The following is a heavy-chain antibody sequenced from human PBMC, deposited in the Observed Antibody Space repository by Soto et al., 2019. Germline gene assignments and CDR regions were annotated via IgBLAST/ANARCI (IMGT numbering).Heavy chain of an antibody. V-gene: IGHV3-23*01. J-gene: IGHJ4*02. Sequence: EVQLLESGGGFVQPGGSLRLSCTASGFTFSDHGMHWVRQAPGKGLEWVACISGSVGSKFYADSVKGRFTISRDNYLNTLDLKMNSLRAEDTAVYYCAKDRTIASRTFDSWGQGALVTVSS. D-gene: IGHD6-6*01. CDR1: GFTFSDHG. CDR3: AKDRTIASRTFDS. CDR2: ISGSVGSK.